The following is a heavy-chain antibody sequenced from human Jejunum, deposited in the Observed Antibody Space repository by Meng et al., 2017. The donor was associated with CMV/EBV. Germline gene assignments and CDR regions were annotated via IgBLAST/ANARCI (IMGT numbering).Heavy chain of an antibody. V-gene: IGHV3-33*01. CDR3: ARTLSNVGGGYYGF. Sequence: GFTFRSFGMQWVRQAPGKGLEWVTVIWYDGSNKYYADSVKGRFTISRDNSKNTLYLQMNSLRVEDTGVYYCARTLSNVGGGYYGFWGQGTLVTVSS. D-gene: IGHD3-3*01. CDR1: GFTFRSFG. J-gene: IGHJ4*02. CDR2: IWYDGSNK.